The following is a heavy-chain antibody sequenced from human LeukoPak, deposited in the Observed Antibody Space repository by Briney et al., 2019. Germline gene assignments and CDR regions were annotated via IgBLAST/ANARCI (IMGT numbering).Heavy chain of an antibody. D-gene: IGHD2-21*02. CDR1: GFTFSSYE. Sequence: PGGSLRLSCAASGFTFSSYEMNWVRRAPGKGLEWVSYISSSGNTIYYADSVKGRFTISRDNAKNSLYLQMNSLRAEDTAVYYCAVGGDRWDAEYFQHWGQGTLVTVSS. J-gene: IGHJ1*01. CDR3: AVGGDRWDAEYFQH. CDR2: ISSSGNTI. V-gene: IGHV3-48*03.